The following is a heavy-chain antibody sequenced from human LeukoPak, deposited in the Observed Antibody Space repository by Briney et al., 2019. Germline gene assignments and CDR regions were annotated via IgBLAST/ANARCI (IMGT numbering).Heavy chain of an antibody. D-gene: IGHD1-20*01. CDR2: ISWNSGSI. CDR3: ARDGITGTD. J-gene: IGHJ4*02. Sequence: GGSLRLSCAASGFTFDDYAMHWVRQAPGKGPEWVSGISWNSGSIGYADSVKGRFTISRDNAKNSLYLQMNSLRAEDTAVYYCARDGITGTDWGQGTLVTVSS. CDR1: GFTFDDYA. V-gene: IGHV3-9*01.